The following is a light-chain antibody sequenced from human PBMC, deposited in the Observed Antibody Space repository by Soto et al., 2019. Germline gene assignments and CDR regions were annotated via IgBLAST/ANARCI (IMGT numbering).Light chain of an antibody. J-gene: IGKJ1*01. CDR2: GAS. CDR1: QSVSSN. V-gene: IGKV3-15*01. CDR3: QQYNSYSRT. Sequence: EVVMTQSPATLSVSPGERVILSCRASQSVSSNLVWYQQKPGQAPRVLIYGASTRASGIPARFSGSGSGTEFTLTISSLQPEDFATYYCQQYNSYSRTFGQGTKVDIK.